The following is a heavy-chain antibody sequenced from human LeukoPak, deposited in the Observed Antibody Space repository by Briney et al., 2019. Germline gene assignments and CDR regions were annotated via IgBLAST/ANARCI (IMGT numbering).Heavy chain of an antibody. J-gene: IGHJ6*03. D-gene: IGHD1-26*01. Sequence: GGSLRPSCEASDLTLKIYNMIWVRQAPGKGLEWFSSIGSSASNIECGDFGSVRLTICRDSAKNSMFLQMEGLRVDDTAIYYCARESREKTSSGRRWGVQYFYYMDVWGKGTTVTVSS. CDR3: ARESREKTSSGRRWGVQYFYYMDV. CDR2: IGSSASNI. V-gene: IGHV3-21*06. CDR1: DLTLKIYN.